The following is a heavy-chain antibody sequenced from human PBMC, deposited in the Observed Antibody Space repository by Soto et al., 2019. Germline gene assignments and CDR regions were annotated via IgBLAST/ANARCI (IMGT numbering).Heavy chain of an antibody. J-gene: IGHJ6*02. Sequence: GGSLRPSSAASAFTFTSYAISWVRQAPEKGLEWVSAISGSGGSTYYADSVKGRFTISRDNSKNTLYLQMNSLRAEDTAVYYCAKDQGESWGQGTTVTVSS. CDR3: AKDQGES. CDR1: AFTFTSYA. V-gene: IGHV3-23*01. D-gene: IGHD2-21*01. CDR2: ISGSGGST.